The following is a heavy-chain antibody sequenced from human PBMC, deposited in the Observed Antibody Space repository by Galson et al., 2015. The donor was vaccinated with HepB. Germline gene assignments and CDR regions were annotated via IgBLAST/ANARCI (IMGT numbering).Heavy chain of an antibody. V-gene: IGHV3-21*01. CDR1: GFTFSSYS. J-gene: IGHJ4*02. Sequence: SLRLSCAASGFTFSSYSMNWVRQAPGKGLEWVSSISSSSSYIYYADSVKGRFTISRDNAKNSLYLQMNSLRAEDTAVYYCARDSPIAVAGNWGQGTLVTVSS. CDR3: ARDSPIAVAGN. D-gene: IGHD6-19*01. CDR2: ISSSSSYI.